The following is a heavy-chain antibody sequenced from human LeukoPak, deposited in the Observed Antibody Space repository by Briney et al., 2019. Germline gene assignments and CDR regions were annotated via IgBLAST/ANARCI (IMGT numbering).Heavy chain of an antibody. J-gene: IGHJ5*02. CDR3: ARGPGGKTLNNWFDP. CDR2: ISAYNGNT. V-gene: IGHV1-18*01. D-gene: IGHD3-16*01. CDR1: GYTFTSYG. Sequence: ASVKVSCKASGYTFTSYGISWVRQAPGQGLEWMGWISAYNGNTNYAQKLQGRVTMTTDTSTSTAYMELSSLRSEDTAVYYCARGPGGKTLNNWFDPWGQGTLVTVSS.